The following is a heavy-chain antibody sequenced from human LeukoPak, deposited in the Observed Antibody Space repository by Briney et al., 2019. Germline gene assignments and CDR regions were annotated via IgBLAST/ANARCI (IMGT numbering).Heavy chain of an antibody. Sequence: GGSLRLSCAAFGLTFSNNAMHWVRQAPGKGLEWVAVVSSDGTKKYYADSVKGRFTISRDNSKNTLYLQMNSLGVEDTAVYYCARAYCSGPTCYSPDYWGQGTLVIVSS. CDR2: VSSDGTKK. D-gene: IGHD2-2*02. CDR3: ARAYCSGPTCYSPDY. J-gene: IGHJ4*02. V-gene: IGHV3-30-3*01. CDR1: GLTFSNNA.